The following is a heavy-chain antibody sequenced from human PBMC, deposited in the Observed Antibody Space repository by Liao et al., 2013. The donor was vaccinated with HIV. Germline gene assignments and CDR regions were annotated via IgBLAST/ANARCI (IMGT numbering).Heavy chain of an antibody. CDR3: ARDPPTIRLRXNSRAGTEGTRFD. Sequence: QVQLQESGPGLVKPSQTLSLTCTVSGGSISSGSYFWSWIRQPAGKGLEWIGRIYTTGSTNYNPSLKSRVTMSVDTSKNQFSLKLSSVTAADTAVYYCARDPPTIRLRXNSRAGTEGTRFD. D-gene: IGHD1-14*01. J-gene: IGHJ5*02. CDR1: GGSISSGSYF. V-gene: IGHV4-61*02. CDR2: IYTTGST.